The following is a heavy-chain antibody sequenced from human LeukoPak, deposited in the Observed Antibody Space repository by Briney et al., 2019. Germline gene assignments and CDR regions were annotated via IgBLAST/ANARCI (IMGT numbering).Heavy chain of an antibody. CDR2: LSYDGSNK. D-gene: IGHD4-23*01. J-gene: IGHJ4*02. V-gene: IGHV3-30*18. Sequence: GGSLRLSCAASGFTFSSYGMHWVRQAPGKGLEWVAVLSYDGSNKYYADSVKGRFTISRDNSKNTLYLQMNSLRAEDTAVYYCAKGGGYFDYWGQGTLVTVSS. CDR1: GFTFSSYG. CDR3: AKGGGYFDY.